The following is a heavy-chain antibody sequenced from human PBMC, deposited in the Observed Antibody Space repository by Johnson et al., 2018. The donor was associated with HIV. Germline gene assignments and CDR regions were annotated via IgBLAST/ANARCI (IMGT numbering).Heavy chain of an antibody. D-gene: IGHD1-26*01. CDR1: GFSFDDYG. J-gene: IGHJ3*02. CDR2: INWNGGNI. CDR3: ARDWSPWGIVGALGAFDI. V-gene: IGHV3-20*04. Sequence: MQLVESGGGVVRPGGSLRLSCAASGFSFDDYGMSWVRQVPGKGLEWVSGINWNGGNIGYVDSVKGRFTISRDNAKNSLYLQRHSLRAEETALYYCARDWSPWGIVGALGAFDIWGQGTMVTVSS.